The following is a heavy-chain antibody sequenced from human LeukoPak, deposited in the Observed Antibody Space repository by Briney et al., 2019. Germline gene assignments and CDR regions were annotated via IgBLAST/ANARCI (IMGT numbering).Heavy chain of an antibody. V-gene: IGHV3-23*01. CDR2: ILGSGDST. D-gene: IGHD7-27*01. CDR1: GFTFSNYA. CDR3: AHPGVLIPL. Sequence: GGSLRLSCVASGFTFSNYAMSWVRQAPGKGQEWVSAILGSGDSTYYADSVKGRFSISRDNSKNTVYLQMSSLRVEDTAVYYCAHPGVLIPLWGQGTLVTVSS. J-gene: IGHJ4*02.